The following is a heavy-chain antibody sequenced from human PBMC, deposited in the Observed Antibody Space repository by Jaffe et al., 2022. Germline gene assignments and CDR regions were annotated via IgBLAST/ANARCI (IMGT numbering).Heavy chain of an antibody. V-gene: IGHV3-48*03. Sequence: EVRLVESGGGLVQPGGSLRLSCAASGFTFSNYEVNWVRQAPGKGLEWVSYMSDSGSIIYYADSVTGRFTISRDNVKNSLYLQMNSLRAEDTAVYYCAVGHCNSETCYGGWYWGQGTLVTVSS. CDR1: GFTFSNYE. CDR2: MSDSGSII. D-gene: IGHD2-2*03. CDR3: AVGHCNSETCYGGWY. J-gene: IGHJ4*02.